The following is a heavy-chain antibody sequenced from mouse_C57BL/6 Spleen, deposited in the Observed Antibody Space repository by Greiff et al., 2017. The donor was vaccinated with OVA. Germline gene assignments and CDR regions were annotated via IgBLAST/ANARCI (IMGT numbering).Heavy chain of an antibody. CDR2: INPNNGGT. Sequence: VQLQQSGPELVKPGASVKISCKASGYTFTDYYMNWVKQSHGKSLEWIGDINPNNGGTSYTQKFKGKATLTVDKSSSTAYMELRSLTSEDSAVYYCAREGEYDVLAYWGQGTLVTVSA. CDR3: AREGEYDVLAY. J-gene: IGHJ3*01. V-gene: IGHV1-26*01. D-gene: IGHD2-12*01. CDR1: GYTFTDYY.